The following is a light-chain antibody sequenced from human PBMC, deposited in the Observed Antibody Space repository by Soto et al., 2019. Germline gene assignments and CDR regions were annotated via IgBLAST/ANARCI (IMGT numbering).Light chain of an antibody. J-gene: IGLJ2*01. Sequence: QSVLTQPPSASGTPGQRVTISCSGSSSNIGSNTVNWYQQLPGTAPKLLIYRNNQRPSGVPDRFSGSKSGTSASLAISGLQSEDEVDYDCAAWDDSLNGVVFGGGTELTVL. CDR3: AAWDDSLNGVV. V-gene: IGLV1-44*01. CDR2: RNN. CDR1: SSNIGSNT.